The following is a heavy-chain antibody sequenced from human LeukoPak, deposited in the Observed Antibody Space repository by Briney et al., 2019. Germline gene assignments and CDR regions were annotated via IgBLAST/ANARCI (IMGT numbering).Heavy chain of an antibody. CDR1: GFTFSSYS. J-gene: IGHJ6*03. V-gene: IGHV3-21*01. CDR2: ISSGTSFI. D-gene: IGHD2-21*02. Sequence: GGSLRLSCAASGFTFSSYSMNWVRQAPGKGLEWVSSISSGTSFIYYADSVKGRFTISRDNAKNSLYLQMNSLRAEDTAVYYCARGTTALMDVWGKGTTVTVSS. CDR3: ARGTTALMDV.